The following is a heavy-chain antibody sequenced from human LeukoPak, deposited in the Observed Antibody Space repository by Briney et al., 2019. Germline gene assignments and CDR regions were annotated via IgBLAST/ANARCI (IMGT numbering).Heavy chain of an antibody. J-gene: IGHJ4*02. V-gene: IGHV5-51*01. CDR3: ASHRDNYYDSCFDY. CDR2: IYPSDSDT. D-gene: IGHD3-22*01. Sequence: GESLKISCKGSGYSFTSYWIGWVRQMPGKGPEWMGIIYPSDSDTRYSPSFQGQVTISADKSISTAYLQWSSLKASDTAMYYCASHRDNYYDSCFDYWGQGTLVTDSS. CDR1: GYSFTSYW.